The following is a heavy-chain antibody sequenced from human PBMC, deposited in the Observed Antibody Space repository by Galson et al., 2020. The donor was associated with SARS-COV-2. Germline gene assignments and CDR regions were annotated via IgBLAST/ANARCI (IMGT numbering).Heavy chain of an antibody. Sequence: GGSLRLSCAASGFTFSSYWMSWVRQAPGKGLEWVANIKQDGSEKYYVDSVKGRFTISRDNAKNSLYLQMNSLRAEDTAVYYCARDVGLSLYSSGWYYYYMDVWGKGTTVTVSS. J-gene: IGHJ6*03. CDR2: IKQDGSEK. CDR3: ARDVGLSLYSSGWYYYYMDV. V-gene: IGHV3-7*03. CDR1: GFTFSSYW. D-gene: IGHD6-19*01.